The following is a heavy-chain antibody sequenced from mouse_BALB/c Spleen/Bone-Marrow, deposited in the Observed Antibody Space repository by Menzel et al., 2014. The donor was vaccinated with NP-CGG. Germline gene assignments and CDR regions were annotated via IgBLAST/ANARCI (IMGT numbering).Heavy chain of an antibody. V-gene: IGHV4-1*02. CDR2: INPDSSTI. CDR3: ARRGGYFAY. D-gene: IGHD1-1*02. Sequence: EVQLVESGGGLVQPGGSLKLSCAASGFDFSRYWMSWVRQAPGKGLGWIGEINPDSSTINYTPSLKDKFIISRDNAKNTLYLQMSKVRSEDTALYYCARRGGYFAYWGQGTLVTVSA. CDR1: GFDFSRYW. J-gene: IGHJ3*01.